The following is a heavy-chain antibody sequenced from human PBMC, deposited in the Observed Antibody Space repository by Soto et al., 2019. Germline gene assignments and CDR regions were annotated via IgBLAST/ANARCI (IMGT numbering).Heavy chain of an antibody. CDR2: IYSGGST. V-gene: IGHV3-66*01. J-gene: IGHJ6*03. D-gene: IGHD6-6*01. CDR1: GFTVSSNY. Sequence: EVQLVESGGGLVQPGGSLRLSCAASGFTVSSNYMSWVRQAPGKGLEWVSVIYSGGSTYYADSVKGRFTISRDNSKNTLYHQINSLRAEDTAVYYCARSISGSSSPYYYYYYMDVWGKGTTVTVSS. CDR3: ARSISGSSSPYYYYYYMDV.